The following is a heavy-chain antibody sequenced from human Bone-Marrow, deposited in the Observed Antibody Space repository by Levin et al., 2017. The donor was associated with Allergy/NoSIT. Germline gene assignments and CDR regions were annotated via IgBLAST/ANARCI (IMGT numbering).Heavy chain of an antibody. D-gene: IGHD3-9*01. CDR3: ARDHSDDMAYWFGP. Sequence: GESLKISCNTSGYNFFNYGVAWVRQAPGQGLEWMGWISGYNGNTIYAEKFQGRVSMTRDTSAKAFYMHLSGLTSDDTAVYYCARDHSDDMAYWFGPWGQGTLVTVSS. CDR1: GYNFFNYG. J-gene: IGHJ5*02. V-gene: IGHV1-18*01. CDR2: ISGYNGNT.